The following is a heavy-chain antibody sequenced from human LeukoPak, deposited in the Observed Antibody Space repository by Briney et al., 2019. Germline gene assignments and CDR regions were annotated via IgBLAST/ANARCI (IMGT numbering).Heavy chain of an antibody. J-gene: IGHJ1*01. CDR1: GFTFSSYG. CDR3: AKECRGGDCYAYFQH. Sequence: GGSLRLSCAASGFTFSSYGMHWVRQAPGKGLEWVAVISYVGSNKYYADSVKGRFTISRDNSKNTLYLQMNSLRAEDTAVYYCAKECRGGDCYAYFQHWGQGTLVTVSS. D-gene: IGHD2-21*02. V-gene: IGHV3-30*18. CDR2: ISYVGSNK.